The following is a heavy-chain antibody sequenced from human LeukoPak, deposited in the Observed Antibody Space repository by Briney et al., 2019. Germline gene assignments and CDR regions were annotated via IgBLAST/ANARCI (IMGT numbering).Heavy chain of an antibody. CDR3: AKTGGIAAAH. V-gene: IGHV3-23*01. J-gene: IGHJ4*02. D-gene: IGHD6-13*01. CDR1: GFTFSRYG. CDR2: ISGSGGST. Sequence: GGSLRLSCAASGFTFSRYGMHWVRQAPGKGLEWVSAISGSGGSTYYADSVKGRFTISRDNSKNTLYLQMNSLRAEDTALYYCAKTGGIAAAHWGQGTLVTVSS.